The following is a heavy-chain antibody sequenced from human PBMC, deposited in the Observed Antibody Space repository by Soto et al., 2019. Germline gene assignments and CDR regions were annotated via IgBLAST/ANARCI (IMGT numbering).Heavy chain of an antibody. V-gene: IGHV5-10-1*01. Sequence: PGESLKISCKGSGYSFTSYWISWVRQMPGKGLEWMGRIDPSDSYTNYSPSFQGHVTISADKSISTAYLLWSSLKASDTAMYYCASQVSSIADYYYYYYGMDVWGQGTTVTVSS. CDR2: IDPSDSYT. D-gene: IGHD6-6*01. J-gene: IGHJ6*02. CDR3: ASQVSSIADYYYYYYGMDV. CDR1: GYSFTSYW.